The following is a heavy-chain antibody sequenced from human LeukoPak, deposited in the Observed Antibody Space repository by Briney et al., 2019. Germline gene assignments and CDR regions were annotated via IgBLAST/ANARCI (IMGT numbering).Heavy chain of an antibody. V-gene: IGHV3-23*01. D-gene: IGHD2-15*01. CDR2: ISDSGGST. J-gene: IGHJ4*02. Sequence: GGSLRLSCAASGFTFSSYAMSWVRQAPGKGLEWVSSISDSGGSTYYTDSVKGRFTISRDDSKNTLYLQMNSLRAEDTAVYYCAKSPYGAGDIFDFWGQGTLVTVSS. CDR3: AKSPYGAGDIFDF. CDR1: GFTFSSYA.